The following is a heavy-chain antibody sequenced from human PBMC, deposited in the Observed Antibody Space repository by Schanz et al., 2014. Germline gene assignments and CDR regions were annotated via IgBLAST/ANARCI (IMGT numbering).Heavy chain of an antibody. CDR2: ISPNSGDT. V-gene: IGHV1-2*06. Sequence: QVQLVQSGAEVKKPGASVKVSCKASGYTFAVYYIHWVRQAPGQGLEWMGRISPNSGDTHSAQKFQGRVTMTWDRSISTANMELSRLRSDDTAVYYCARENKDYDSILNKFFHYGLDLWGQGTTVTVSS. D-gene: IGHD3-3*02. CDR1: GYTFAVYY. J-gene: IGHJ6*02. CDR3: ARENKDYDSILNKFFHYGLDL.